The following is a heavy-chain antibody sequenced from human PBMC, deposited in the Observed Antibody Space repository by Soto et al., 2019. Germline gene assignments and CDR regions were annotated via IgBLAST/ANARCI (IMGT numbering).Heavy chain of an antibody. CDR2: IYYSGST. CDR1: GGSISSSSYY. D-gene: IGHD3-16*02. Sequence: SETLSLTCTVSGGSISSSSYYWGWIRQPPGKGLEWIGSIYYSGSTYYNPSLKSRVTISVDTSKNQFSLKLSSVTAADTAVYYCARRSYLITFGGVIATVAPFDYWGQGTLVTVS. J-gene: IGHJ4*02. CDR3: ARRSYLITFGGVIATVAPFDY. V-gene: IGHV4-39*01.